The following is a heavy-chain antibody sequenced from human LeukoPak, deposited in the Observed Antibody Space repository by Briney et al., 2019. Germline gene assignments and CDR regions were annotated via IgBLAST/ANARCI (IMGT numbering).Heavy chain of an antibody. CDR3: VRVGTSFDI. CDR1: GFTFKFYS. CDR2: ISTNTTTI. D-gene: IGHD7-27*01. Sequence: LTGGSLRLSCAASGFTFKFYSMNWVRQAPGKGLEWVSYISTNTTTIYYADSVKGRFTISRDNAKNSLYLQMNSLGVEDTAVYYCVRVGTSFDIWGQGTMVTVSS. V-gene: IGHV3-48*01. J-gene: IGHJ3*02.